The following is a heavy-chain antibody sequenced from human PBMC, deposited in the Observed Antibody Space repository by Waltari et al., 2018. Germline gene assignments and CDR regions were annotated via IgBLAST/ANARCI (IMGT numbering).Heavy chain of an antibody. CDR2: IWFDGMDK. Sequence: QVQLVESGGGVVQPGESLRLSFAASGFSFSTYGRHWVRQAQGKGMERVAIIWFDGMDKFYADSVRGLFTISRDNSKRTLHLDMDDLKVDDTAIYYGAKDAFGNTYLDLWGQGTLVTVSS. V-gene: IGHV3-30*02. CDR1: GFSFSTYG. CDR3: AKDAFGNTYLDL. D-gene: IGHD3-10*01. J-gene: IGHJ4*02.